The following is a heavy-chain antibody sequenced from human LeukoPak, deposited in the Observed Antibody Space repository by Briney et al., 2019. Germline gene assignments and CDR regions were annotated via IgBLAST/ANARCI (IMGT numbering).Heavy chain of an antibody. Sequence: PSETLSLTCTVSGGSISSSSYYWGWIRQPPGKGLEWIGSIYYSGSTYYNPSLKSRVTISVDTSKNQFSLKLSSVTAADTAVYYCARVDYYGSGKLWYFDLWGRGTLVTVSS. CDR3: ARVDYYGSGKLWYFDL. CDR2: IYYSGST. V-gene: IGHV4-39*07. D-gene: IGHD3-10*01. J-gene: IGHJ2*01. CDR1: GGSISSSSYY.